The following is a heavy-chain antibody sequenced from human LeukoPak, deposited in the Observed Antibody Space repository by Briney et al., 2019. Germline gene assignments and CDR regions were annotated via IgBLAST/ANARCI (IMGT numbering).Heavy chain of an antibody. CDR1: GYTFTSYG. CDR3: ARDLAAAGTTGLNFDY. V-gene: IGHV1-18*01. D-gene: IGHD6-13*01. J-gene: IGHJ4*02. Sequence: GASVKVSCKASGYTFTSYGISWVRQAPGQGLEWMGWISAYNGNTNYAQKLQGRVTMTTDTSTSTAYMELRSLRSDDTAVYYCARDLAAAGTTGLNFDYWGQGTLVTVSS. CDR2: ISAYNGNT.